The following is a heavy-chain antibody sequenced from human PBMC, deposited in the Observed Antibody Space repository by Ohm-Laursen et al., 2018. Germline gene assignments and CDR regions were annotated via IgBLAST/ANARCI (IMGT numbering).Heavy chain of an antibody. V-gene: IGHV2-70*12. Sequence: QTLSLTCTVSGGSISSYYWSWIRQPPGKALEWLARVDWDDDQYYSTFLRTRLTISKDTSKNQVVLRMTNMDPVDTATYYCAHATGWLQLDAFDIWGQGTMVTVSS. CDR1: GGSISSYY. CDR3: AHATGWLQLDAFDI. D-gene: IGHD5-24*01. J-gene: IGHJ3*02. CDR2: VDWDDDQ.